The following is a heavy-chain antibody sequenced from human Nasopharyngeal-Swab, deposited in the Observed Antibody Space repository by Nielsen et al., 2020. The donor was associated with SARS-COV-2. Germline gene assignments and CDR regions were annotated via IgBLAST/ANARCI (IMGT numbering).Heavy chain of an antibody. CDR2: ISAYNGNT. D-gene: IGHD1-26*01. CDR1: GYTFTSYG. CDR3: ARDSRTKSHYSGNPFARFDP. V-gene: IGHV1-18*01. J-gene: IGHJ5*02. Sequence: ASVKVSCKASGYTFTSYGISWVRQAPGQGLEWMGWISAYNGNTNYAQKLQGRVTMTTDTSTSTAYMELRSLRSDDTAMYYCARDSRTKSHYSGNPFARFDPWGQGTLVTVSS.